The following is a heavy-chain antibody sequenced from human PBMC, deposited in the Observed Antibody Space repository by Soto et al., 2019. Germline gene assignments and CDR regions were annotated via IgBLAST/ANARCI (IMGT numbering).Heavy chain of an antibody. CDR3: ARGRIVGATSPWVT. V-gene: IGHV1-18*01. CDR2: ISAYNGNT. J-gene: IGHJ5*02. CDR1: GYTFTSYG. Sequence: QVQLVQSGAEVKKRGASVKVSCKASGYTFTSYGISWVRQAPGQGLEWMGWISAYNGNTNYAQKLQGRVTKTTDTPTSTADMELRSLRADDTAVYYCARGRIVGATSPWVTWGQGTLVTVAA. D-gene: IGHD1-26*01.